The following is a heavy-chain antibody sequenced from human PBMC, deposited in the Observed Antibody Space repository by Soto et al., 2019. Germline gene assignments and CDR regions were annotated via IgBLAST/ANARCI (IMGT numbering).Heavy chain of an antibody. Sequence: QLQLQESGPGLVKPSETVSLTCTVSGDSITSYDWSWMRQPAGQGLEWIGRMLPSGRTNYNPSLRSRVTLSIERPKKQFSLKLNSVTAADTAVYFCARGRYNTGSSIPYFDNWGQGTLVTVSS. J-gene: IGHJ4*02. CDR1: GDSITSYD. CDR3: ARGRYNTGSSIPYFDN. V-gene: IGHV4-4*07. CDR2: MLPSGRT. D-gene: IGHD6-6*01.